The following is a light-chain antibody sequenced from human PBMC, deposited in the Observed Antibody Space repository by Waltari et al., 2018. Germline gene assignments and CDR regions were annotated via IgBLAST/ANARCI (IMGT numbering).Light chain of an antibody. CDR2: DVS. V-gene: IGLV2-14*03. Sequence: QSALTQPASVSGSPGQSNTISCTGTSSDVGGYNYVSWYQQHPGKAPKLMIYDVSNRPSGVSNRFSGSKSDNTASLTISGLQAEDEADYYCSSYTSSSTWVFGGGTKLTVL. J-gene: IGLJ3*02. CDR3: SSYTSSSTWV. CDR1: SSDVGGYNY.